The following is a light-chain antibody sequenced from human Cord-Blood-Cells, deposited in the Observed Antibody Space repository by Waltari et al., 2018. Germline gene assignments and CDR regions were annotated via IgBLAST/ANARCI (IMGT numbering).Light chain of an antibody. J-gene: IGKJ1*01. CDR2: WAS. CDR3: QQYYSTPWT. V-gene: IGKV4-1*01. CDR1: QSVLYSSNHKNY. Sequence: DIVMTQPPYSLAVSLGERATSNCKSSQSVLYSSNHKNYLAWYQQQPGQPPKLLIYWASTRESGVPDRFSGSGSGTDFTLTISSLQAEDVAVYYCQQYYSTPWTFGQGTKVEIK.